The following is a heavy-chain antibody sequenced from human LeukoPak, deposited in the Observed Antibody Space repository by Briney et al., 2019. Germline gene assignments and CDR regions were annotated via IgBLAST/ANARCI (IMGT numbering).Heavy chain of an antibody. J-gene: IGHJ4*02. CDR2: ISFDESDK. CDR3: ARSQLQFCSTTSCYVFDS. Sequence: GGSLRLSCATSGFTFRSYGMHWVRQAPGKGLEWLAVISFDESDKYYADSVKGRFTISTDISKNTLHLEMNSLRADDTAMYYCARSQLQFCSTTSCYVFDSWGQGTLVTVS. CDR1: GFTFRSYG. D-gene: IGHD2-2*01. V-gene: IGHV3-30*19.